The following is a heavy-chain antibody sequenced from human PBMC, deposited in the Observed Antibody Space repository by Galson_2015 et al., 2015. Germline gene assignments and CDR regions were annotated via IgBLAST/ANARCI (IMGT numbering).Heavy chain of an antibody. D-gene: IGHD4-23*01. CDR2: IYYSGST. V-gene: IGHV4-31*03. Sequence: TLSLTCTVSGGSISSGGYYWSWIRQHPGKGLEWIGYIYYSGSTYYSPSLKSRVTISVDTSKNQFSLKLSSVTAADTAVYYCARDSWATVVNYFDYWGQGTLVTVSS. CDR1: GGSISSGGYY. CDR3: ARDSWATVVNYFDY. J-gene: IGHJ4*02.